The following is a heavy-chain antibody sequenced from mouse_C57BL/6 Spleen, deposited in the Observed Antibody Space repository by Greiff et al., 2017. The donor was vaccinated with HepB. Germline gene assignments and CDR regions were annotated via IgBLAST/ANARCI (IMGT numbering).Heavy chain of an antibody. CDR1: GYSFTDYN. CDR3: ARRNYDGFPSYWYFDV. V-gene: IGHV1-39*01. D-gene: IGHD1-2*01. J-gene: IGHJ1*03. CDR2: INPNYGTT. Sequence: EVKLQESGPELVKPGASVKISCKASGYSFTDYNMNWVKQSNGKSLEWIGVINPNYGTTSYNQKFKGKATLTVDQSSSTAYMQLNSLTSEDSAVYYCARRNYDGFPSYWYFDVWGTGTTVTVSS.